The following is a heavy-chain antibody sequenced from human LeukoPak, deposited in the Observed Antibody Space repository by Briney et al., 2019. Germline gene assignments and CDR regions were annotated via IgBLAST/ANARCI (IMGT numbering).Heavy chain of an antibody. Sequence: SETLSLTCTVSGGSISSYYWSRIRQPPGKGLEWIGYIYYSGSTNYNPSLKSRVTISVDTSKNQFSLKLSSVTAADTAVYYCARRGYDFWSGFYYYYMDVWGKGTTVTVSS. CDR1: GGSISSYY. D-gene: IGHD3-3*01. J-gene: IGHJ6*03. CDR2: IYYSGST. CDR3: ARRGYDFWSGFYYYYMDV. V-gene: IGHV4-59*01.